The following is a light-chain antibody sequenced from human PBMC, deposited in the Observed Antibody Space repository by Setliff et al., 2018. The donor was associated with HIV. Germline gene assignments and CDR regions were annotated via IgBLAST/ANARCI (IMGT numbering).Light chain of an antibody. Sequence: HSVLTQPPSVSAAPGQNVTISCSGSSSNIGSNYVSWYQQLPGTAPKLLMFDDDKRPSGIPDRFSGSKSGTSATLDITGLQTGDEADYYCATWDTALSGWVFGEGTKVTVL. J-gene: IGLJ3*02. CDR1: SSNIGSNY. CDR2: DDD. V-gene: IGLV1-51*01. CDR3: ATWDTALSGWV.